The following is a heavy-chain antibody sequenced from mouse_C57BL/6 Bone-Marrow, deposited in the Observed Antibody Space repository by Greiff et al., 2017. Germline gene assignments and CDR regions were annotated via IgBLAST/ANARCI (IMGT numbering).Heavy chain of an antibody. CDR3: AREGDSSGYGDY. J-gene: IGHJ2*01. D-gene: IGHD3-2*02. CDR2: IYPGSGST. CDR1: GYAFTSYW. Sequence: VQLQQPGAELVKPGASVKMSCKASGYAFTSYWITWVKQRPGQGLEWIGDIYPGSGSTYYNEKFKSKATLTVDTTSSTAYMHLSSLTSEDSAVYYCAREGDSSGYGDYWGQGTTLTVSS. V-gene: IGHV1-55*01.